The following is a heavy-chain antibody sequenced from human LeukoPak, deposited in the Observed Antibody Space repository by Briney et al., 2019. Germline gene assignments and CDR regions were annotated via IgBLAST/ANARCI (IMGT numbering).Heavy chain of an antibody. V-gene: IGHV3-30*18. J-gene: IGHJ2*01. CDR2: ISYDGSEK. CDR3: SKISIGHLRYFDL. Sequence: GGSLRLSCAASGFIFISYGMHWVRQAPGKGLEWVALISYDGSEKNYADSVKGRFTISRDNSKSTLYLQMNSLRAEDTAVYYCSKISIGHLRYFDLWGRGILVTVSS. CDR1: GFIFISYG. D-gene: IGHD3-22*01.